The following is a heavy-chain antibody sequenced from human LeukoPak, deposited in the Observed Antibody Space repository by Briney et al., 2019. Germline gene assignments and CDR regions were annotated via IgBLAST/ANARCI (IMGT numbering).Heavy chain of an antibody. CDR3: AKDPLAFGVVIGYFDY. V-gene: IGHV3-23*01. CDR1: GFTFSSYA. CDR2: ISGSGGST. J-gene: IGHJ4*02. D-gene: IGHD3-3*01. Sequence: HPGGSLRLSCAASGFTFSSYAMSWVRQAPGKGMEWVSAISGSGGSTYYADSVKGRFTISRDNSKNTLYLQMNSLRAEDTAVYYCAKDPLAFGVVIGYFDYWGQGTLVTVSS.